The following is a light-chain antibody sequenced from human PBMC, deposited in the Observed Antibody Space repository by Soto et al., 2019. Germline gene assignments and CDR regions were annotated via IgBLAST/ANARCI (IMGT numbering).Light chain of an antibody. V-gene: IGLV2-14*01. Sequence: QSALTQPRSVSGSPGQSVTISCTGTSSDVGAYSYVSWYQQHPGKAPKLMIYEVSNRPSGVSNRFSGSKSGNTASLTISGLQAEDEADYYCSSYTSSSTLYVFGTGTKVTVL. CDR1: SSDVGAYSY. J-gene: IGLJ1*01. CDR3: SSYTSSSTLYV. CDR2: EVS.